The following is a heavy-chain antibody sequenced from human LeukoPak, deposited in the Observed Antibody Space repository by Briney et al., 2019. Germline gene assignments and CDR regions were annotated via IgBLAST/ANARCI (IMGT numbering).Heavy chain of an antibody. J-gene: IGHJ6*02. CDR2: SIPLLGLV. D-gene: IGHD2-15*01. V-gene: IGHV1-69*10. CDR3: ARPVSDSDYYGMDV. CDR1: GGTFSNYA. Sequence: GASVKVSCKASGGTFSNYAVSWVRQAPGQGLEWMGGSIPLLGLVNYAQKFQSRVTITADKSTSTAYMELSSLRLDDTAVYYCARPVSDSDYYGMDVWGQGTTVTVSS.